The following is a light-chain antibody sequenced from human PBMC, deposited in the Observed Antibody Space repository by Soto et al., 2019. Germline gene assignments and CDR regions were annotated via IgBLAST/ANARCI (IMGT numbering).Light chain of an antibody. CDR1: QSISSSF. CDR3: QQYDNSPIT. V-gene: IGKV3-20*01. J-gene: IGKJ5*01. Sequence: EIVLTQAPGILSLSPGERASLSCGASQSISSSFLAWYQQKPGQAPRLLIYGASSRATGIPDRFSGTGSETDFTLTISRLEPEDFAVYYCQQYDNSPITFGQGTRLEIX. CDR2: GAS.